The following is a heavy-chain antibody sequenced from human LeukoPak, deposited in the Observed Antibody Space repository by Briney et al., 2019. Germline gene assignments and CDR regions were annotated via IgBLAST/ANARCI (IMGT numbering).Heavy chain of an antibody. CDR1: GFTFNTYG. D-gene: IGHD3-22*01. CDR3: AKYQIGDNVRSGFDI. V-gene: IGHV3-23*01. CDR2: ISGSGGAT. J-gene: IGHJ3*02. Sequence: GGSLRLSCAASGFTFNTYGMSWVRQAPGKGLEWVSGISGSGGATYYADSVKGRFTISRDNSKNTLDLQMNSLRAEDTAVYYCAKYQIGDNVRSGFDIWGRGTTVTVSS.